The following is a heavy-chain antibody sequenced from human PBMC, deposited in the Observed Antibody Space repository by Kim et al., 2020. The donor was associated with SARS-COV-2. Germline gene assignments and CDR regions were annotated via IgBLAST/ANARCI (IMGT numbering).Heavy chain of an antibody. J-gene: IGHJ5*02. CDR3: ARDGGYDGSGSRYNWFDP. CDR1: GGSISSSSYY. CDR2: IYYSGST. D-gene: IGHD3-10*01. Sequence: SETLSLTCTVSGGSISSSSYYWGWIRQPPGKGLEWIGSIYYSGSTYYNPSLKSRVTISVDTSKNQFSLKLSSVTAADTAVYYCARDGGYDGSGSRYNWFDPWGQGTLVTVSS. V-gene: IGHV4-39*07.